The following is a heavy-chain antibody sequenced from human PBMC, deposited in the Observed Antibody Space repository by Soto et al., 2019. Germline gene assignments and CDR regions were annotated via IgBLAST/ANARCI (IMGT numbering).Heavy chain of an antibody. V-gene: IGHV4-39*01. CDR1: GGSISSSSYY. CDR3: ARRFLEWLHWFDP. D-gene: IGHD3-3*01. J-gene: IGHJ5*02. Sequence: PSETLSLTCTVSGGSISSSSYYWGWIRQPPGKGLEWIGSIYYSGSTYYNPSLKSRVTISVDTSKNQFSLKLSSVTAADTAVYYCARRFLEWLHWFDPWGQGTLVTVSS. CDR2: IYYSGST.